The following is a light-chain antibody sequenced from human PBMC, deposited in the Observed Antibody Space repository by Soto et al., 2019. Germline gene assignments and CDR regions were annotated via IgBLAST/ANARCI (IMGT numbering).Light chain of an antibody. CDR2: KAS. CDR3: QQYNTYWT. Sequence: DIQMTQSPSTLSASVGDRVTITCRASQSIYDWLAWYQQKPGKAPKLLIYKASNLESGVPSRFSGSASGTEFTLAVSSVQTDDVATHYCQQYNTYWTFGQGTKVEIK. CDR1: QSIYDW. J-gene: IGKJ1*01. V-gene: IGKV1-5*03.